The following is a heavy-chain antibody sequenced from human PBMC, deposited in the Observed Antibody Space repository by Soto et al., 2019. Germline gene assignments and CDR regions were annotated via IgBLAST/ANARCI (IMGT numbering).Heavy chain of an antibody. D-gene: IGHD2-8*02. CDR1: GFTFSSYA. J-gene: IGHJ5*02. CDR2: ISYDGSNK. V-gene: IGHV3-30-3*01. CDR3: ARGGGVFRFDP. Sequence: QVQLVESGGGVVQPGRSLRLSCAASGFTFSSYAMHWVRQAPGKGLEWVAVISYDGSNKYYADSVKGQFTISRDNSKNTLYLQMNSRRAEDTAVYYCARGGGVFRFDPWGQGTLVTVSS.